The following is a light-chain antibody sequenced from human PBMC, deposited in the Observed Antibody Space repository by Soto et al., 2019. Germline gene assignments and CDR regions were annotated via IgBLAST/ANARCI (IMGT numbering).Light chain of an antibody. CDR1: SSDVGGYNY. V-gene: IGLV2-14*01. J-gene: IGLJ1*01. Sequence: QSVLTQPASVSGSPGQSITISCTGTSSDVGGYNYVSWYQQHPGKAPKLMIYEVSNRPSGVSNRFSGSKSGNTASLTISGLQAEDEADYYCCSYTSSSSYVFGTGTKATVL. CDR2: EVS. CDR3: CSYTSSSSYV.